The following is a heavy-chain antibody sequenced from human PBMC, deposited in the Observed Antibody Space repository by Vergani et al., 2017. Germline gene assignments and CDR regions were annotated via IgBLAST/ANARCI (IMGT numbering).Heavy chain of an antibody. CDR1: GFTFSSYA. Sequence: EVQLLESGGGLVQPGGSLRLSCAASGFTFSSYAMSWVRQAPGKGLEWVSAISGSGGSTYYADSVKGRFTISRDNSKNTLYLQMNSLRAEDTAVYYCATTADSSGWYSHYYYYYGMDVWGQGTTVIVSS. CDR3: ATTADSSGWYSHYYYYYGMDV. J-gene: IGHJ6*02. V-gene: IGHV3-23*01. D-gene: IGHD6-19*01. CDR2: ISGSGGST.